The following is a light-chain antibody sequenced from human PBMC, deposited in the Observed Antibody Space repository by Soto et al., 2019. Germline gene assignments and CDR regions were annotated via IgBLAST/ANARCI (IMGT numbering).Light chain of an antibody. CDR1: SPSIGNNY. CDR3: GTWDSSLCAGPYV. V-gene: IGLV1-51*01. CDR2: DNN. Sequence: QSALTQPPSVSAAPGQKVTISFSGSSPSIGNNYVSWYQQLPGTAPKLLIYDNNKRPSGIPDRFSGSKAGTSATLGLTGLQTGDEADYYCGTWDSSLCAGPYVFGTGTKVTVL. J-gene: IGLJ1*01.